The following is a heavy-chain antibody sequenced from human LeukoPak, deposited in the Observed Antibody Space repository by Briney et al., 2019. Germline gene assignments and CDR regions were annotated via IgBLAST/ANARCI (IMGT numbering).Heavy chain of an antibody. V-gene: IGHV3-11*01. D-gene: IGHD3-10*01. Sequence: PGGSLRLSCAASGFTFSDYYMSWIRQAPGKGLEWVSYISSSGSTIYYADSVKGRFTISRDNAKNSLSLQMNSLRAEDTAVYYCASSRYGSGSYYTYVYWGQGTLVTVSS. J-gene: IGHJ4*02. CDR1: GFTFSDYY. CDR2: ISSSGSTI. CDR3: ASSRYGSGSYYTYVY.